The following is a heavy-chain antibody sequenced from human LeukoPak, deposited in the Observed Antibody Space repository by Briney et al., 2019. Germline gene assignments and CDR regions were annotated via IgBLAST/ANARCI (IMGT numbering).Heavy chain of an antibody. J-gene: IGHJ4*02. CDR2: INPNSGGT. CDR1: GYTFTSYG. V-gene: IGHV1-2*02. D-gene: IGHD2-2*01. CDR3: ARDIVVVIPAARPGLSVDY. Sequence: GASVKVSCKASGYTFTSYGISWVRQAPGQGLEWMGWINPNSGGTNYAQKFQGRVTITRDTSISTAYMELSRLRSDDTAVYYCARDIVVVIPAARPGLSVDYWGQGTLVTVSS.